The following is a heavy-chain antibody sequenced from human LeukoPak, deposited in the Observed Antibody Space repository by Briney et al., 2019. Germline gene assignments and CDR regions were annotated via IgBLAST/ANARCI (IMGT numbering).Heavy chain of an antibody. J-gene: IGHJ4*02. CDR3: ARAFYDFWSAYSPFDY. CDR2: ISYDGSNK. Sequence: GGSLRLSCAASGFTFSSYGMHWVRQAPGKGLEWVAVISYDGSNKYYADSVKGRFTISRDNAKNSLYLQMNSLRAEDTAVYYCARAFYDFWSAYSPFDYWGQGTLVTVSS. D-gene: IGHD3-3*01. V-gene: IGHV3-30*03. CDR1: GFTFSSYG.